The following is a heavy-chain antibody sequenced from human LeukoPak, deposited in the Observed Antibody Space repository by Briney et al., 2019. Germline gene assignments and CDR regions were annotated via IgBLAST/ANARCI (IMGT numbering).Heavy chain of an antibody. Sequence: GGSLRLSCAASGFTFSSYGMHWVRQAPGKGLVWVSRIKSDGSSTNYADFVEGRFTISRDNAKNTVYLQINSLRAEDTAVYYCARGATYAYYFDLWGQGTLVTVSS. CDR2: IKSDGSST. J-gene: IGHJ4*02. CDR3: ARGATYAYYFDL. CDR1: GFTFSSYG. V-gene: IGHV3-74*01. D-gene: IGHD1-26*01.